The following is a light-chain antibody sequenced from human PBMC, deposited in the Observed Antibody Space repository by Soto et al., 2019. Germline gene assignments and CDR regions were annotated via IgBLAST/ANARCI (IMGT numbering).Light chain of an antibody. CDR2: ETS. Sequence: EIVLTQSPGTLSLSPGERATLSCRASQSVSAGYFAWYQQKPDQAPRLLMYETSSRTTGTPDRFSGSGSGTDFTLTISRLEPEDFAVYYCQQYGNSPTFGQGTKVEIK. CDR3: QQYGNSPT. J-gene: IGKJ1*01. V-gene: IGKV3-20*01. CDR1: QSVSAGY.